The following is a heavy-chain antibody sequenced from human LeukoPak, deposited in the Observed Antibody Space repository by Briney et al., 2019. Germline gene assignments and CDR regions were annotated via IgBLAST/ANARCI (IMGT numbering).Heavy chain of an antibody. CDR3: ARARSGDSSYMDV. CDR1: GFRFSNYW. CDR2: ISGSGGST. Sequence: GGSLRLSCVASGFRFSNYWMNWVRQAPGKGLEWVSAISGSGGSTYYADSVKGRFTISRDNSKNTLYLQMNSLRAEDTAVYYCARARSGDSSYMDVWGKGTTVTVSS. J-gene: IGHJ6*03. V-gene: IGHV3-23*01. D-gene: IGHD2-15*01.